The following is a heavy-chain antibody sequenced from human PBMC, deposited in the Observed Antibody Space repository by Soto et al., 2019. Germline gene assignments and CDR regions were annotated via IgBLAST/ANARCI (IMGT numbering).Heavy chain of an antibody. D-gene: IGHD5-12*01. J-gene: IGHJ4*02. CDR3: AKDGRYSGYDLPLPNFDY. V-gene: IGHV3-30*18. CDR1: GFTFSSYG. Sequence: QVQLVESGGGVVQPGRSLRLSCAASGFTFSSYGMHWVRQAPGKGLEWVAVISYDGSNKYYADSVKGRFTISRDNSKNTRYLPMNSLRAEDTAVYYCAKDGRYSGYDLPLPNFDYWGQGTLVTVSS. CDR2: ISYDGSNK.